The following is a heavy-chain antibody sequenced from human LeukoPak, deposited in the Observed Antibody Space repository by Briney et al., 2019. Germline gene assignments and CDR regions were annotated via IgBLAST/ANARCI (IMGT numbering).Heavy chain of an antibody. Sequence: ASVKVSCKASGYTLTSYGISWVRQAPGQGLEWMGWISAYNGNTNYAQKLQGRVTMTTDTSTSTAYMELRSLRSDDTAVYYCARGDGWLQYGGDLDYWGQGTLVTVSS. D-gene: IGHD5-24*01. CDR3: ARGDGWLQYGGDLDY. CDR1: GYTLTSYG. J-gene: IGHJ4*02. CDR2: ISAYNGNT. V-gene: IGHV1-18*01.